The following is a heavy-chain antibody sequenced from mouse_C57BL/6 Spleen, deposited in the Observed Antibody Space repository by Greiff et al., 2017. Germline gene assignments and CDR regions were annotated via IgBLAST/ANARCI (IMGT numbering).Heavy chain of an antibody. Sequence: QVQLQQPGAELVKPGASVKMSCKASGYTFTSYWITWVKQRPGQGLEWIGDIYPGSGSTNYNEKFKSKATLTVDPSSSTAYMQLSSLTSEDSAVYYCARPDITTVVAEYYFDYWGQGTTLTVSS. CDR2: IYPGSGST. D-gene: IGHD1-1*01. V-gene: IGHV1-55*01. CDR1: GYTFTSYW. CDR3: ARPDITTVVAEYYFDY. J-gene: IGHJ2*01.